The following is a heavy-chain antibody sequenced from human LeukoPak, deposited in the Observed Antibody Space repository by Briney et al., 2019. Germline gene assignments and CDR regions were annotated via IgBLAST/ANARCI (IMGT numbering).Heavy chain of an antibody. Sequence: ASVKVSCKASGYTFTSYGISWVRQAPGQGLEWMGWISAYNGNTNYAQKLQGRVTMTTDTSTSTAYMELRSLRSDDTAVYYCARGEQQPDYYYYGMDVWGQGTTVTVSS. CDR2: ISAYNGNT. D-gene: IGHD6-13*01. CDR1: GYTFTSYG. V-gene: IGHV1-18*01. CDR3: ARGEQQPDYYYYGMDV. J-gene: IGHJ6*02.